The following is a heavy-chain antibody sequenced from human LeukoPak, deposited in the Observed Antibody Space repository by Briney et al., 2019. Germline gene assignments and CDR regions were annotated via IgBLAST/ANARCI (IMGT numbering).Heavy chain of an antibody. CDR2: INPNSGGT. CDR3: ARVGATDEVDY. CDR1: GYTFTSYD. J-gene: IGHJ4*02. V-gene: IGHV1-2*06. D-gene: IGHD1-26*01. Sequence: ASVKVSCKASGYTFTSYDFNWVRQAPGQGLEWMGRINPNSGGTNYAQKFQGRVTMNRDTSISTAYMELSRLRSDDTAVYYCARVGATDEVDYWGQGTLVTVSA.